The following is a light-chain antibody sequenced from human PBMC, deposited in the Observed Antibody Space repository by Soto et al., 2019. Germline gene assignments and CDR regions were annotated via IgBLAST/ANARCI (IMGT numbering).Light chain of an antibody. CDR3: CSYAGTYTPVV. CDR2: DVS. CDR1: SSDVGGYNY. Sequence: QSALTQPRSVSGSPGQSVTISCAGTSSDVGGYNYVSWYQQYPGKAPKPMISDVSKRPSGVPDRFSGSKSGNTASLTISGLQAEDEADYYCCSYAGTYTPVVFGGGTKVTVL. J-gene: IGLJ2*01. V-gene: IGLV2-11*01.